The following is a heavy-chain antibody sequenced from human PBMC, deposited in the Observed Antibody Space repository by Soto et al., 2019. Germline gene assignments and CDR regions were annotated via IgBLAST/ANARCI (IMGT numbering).Heavy chain of an antibody. Sequence: QVQLVQYGTEVKKPGSSVKVSCKASGDTFSFYTINWVRQAPGLGLEWVGRINPIVSMSNYAQKFQGRVSMTADTSTSTAYMELRSLRSDDKAMDVCSASYGSGYRAFDYWGQGALVIVSS. J-gene: IGHJ4*02. CDR2: INPIVSMS. V-gene: IGHV1-69*02. CDR3: SASYGSGYRAFDY. D-gene: IGHD3-10*01. CDR1: GDTFSFYT.